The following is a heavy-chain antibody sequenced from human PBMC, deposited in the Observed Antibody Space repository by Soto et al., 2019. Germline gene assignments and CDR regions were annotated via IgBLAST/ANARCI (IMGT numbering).Heavy chain of an antibody. Sequence: GGSLRLSCAASGFTVSSNYMSWVRQSPGKGLEWVSVIYSGGSTYYADSVKGRFTISRDNSKNTLYLQMNSLRAEDTAVYYCARSSNSIAAAGTGFDYWGQGTLVTVSS. J-gene: IGHJ4*02. CDR2: IYSGGST. D-gene: IGHD6-13*01. V-gene: IGHV3-53*01. CDR3: ARSSNSIAAAGTGFDY. CDR1: GFTVSSNY.